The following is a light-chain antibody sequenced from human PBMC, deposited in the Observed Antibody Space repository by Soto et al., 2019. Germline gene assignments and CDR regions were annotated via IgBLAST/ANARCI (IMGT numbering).Light chain of an antibody. CDR3: QQRSNWPPIP. CDR2: DAS. Sequence: EIVLTQSPATLSLSPGARATLSCRASQSVSSYLAWYQQKPGQAPRLLIYDASNRATGIPARFSGRGSGTDVTLAISSLGPEDFAVYYGQQRSNWPPIPFGQGTRLDI. J-gene: IGKJ5*01. V-gene: IGKV3-11*01. CDR1: QSVSSY.